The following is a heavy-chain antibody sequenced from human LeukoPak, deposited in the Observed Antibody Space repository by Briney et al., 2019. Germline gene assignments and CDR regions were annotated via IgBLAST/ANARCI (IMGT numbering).Heavy chain of an antibody. CDR3: ARLKTGDVHKKTNKWFDP. D-gene: IGHD7-27*01. Sequence: KPSETLSLTCHVSGDSLSSSRFSWSWIRQPAGKGLEWIGRIYATGNTYYNPSLTSRVALSVDAPRNQFTLTLTSVTAADTAIYYCARLKTGDVHKKTNKWFDPWGQGTLVTVSS. CDR2: IYATGNT. V-gene: IGHV4-61*02. CDR1: GDSLSSSRFS. J-gene: IGHJ5*02.